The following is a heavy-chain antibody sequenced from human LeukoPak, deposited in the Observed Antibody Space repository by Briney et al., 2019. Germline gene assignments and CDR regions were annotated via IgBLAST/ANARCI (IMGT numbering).Heavy chain of an antibody. CDR3: ARSSPRDSSGYPDAFDI. V-gene: IGHV5-51*01. J-gene: IGHJ3*02. D-gene: IGHD3-22*01. CDR1: GYSFTSYW. Sequence: GESLKISCKGSGYSFTSYWIGWVRQMPGKGLEWMGIIYPGDSDTRYSPSFQGQVTISADKSISTAYLQWSSLKASDTAMCYCARSSPRDSSGYPDAFDIWGQGTMVTVSS. CDR2: IYPGDSDT.